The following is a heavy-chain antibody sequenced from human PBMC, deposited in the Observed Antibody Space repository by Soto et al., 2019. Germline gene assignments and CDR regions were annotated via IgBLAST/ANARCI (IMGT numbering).Heavy chain of an antibody. V-gene: IGHV1-46*03. Sequence: ASVKVSCKASGGTFSSYAISWVLQAPGQGLEWMGIINPSGGSTSYAQKFQGRVTMTRDTSTSTVYMELSSLRSEDTAVYYCARGATVTTYAFDIWGQGTMVTVSS. J-gene: IGHJ3*02. CDR1: GGTFSSYA. D-gene: IGHD4-17*01. CDR3: ARGATVTTYAFDI. CDR2: INPSGGST.